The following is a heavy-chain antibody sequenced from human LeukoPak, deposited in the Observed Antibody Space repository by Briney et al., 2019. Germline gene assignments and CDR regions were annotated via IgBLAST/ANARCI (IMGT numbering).Heavy chain of an antibody. CDR1: GFTFSSYW. Sequence: GGSLRLSCAASGFTFSSYWMTWVRQAPGKGLEWVAKIKQDGSEKYYVDSVKGRFTISRDNAKNSLYLQMYSLRAEDTAVHYCALSRTLDYWGQGTLVTVSS. CDR2: IKQDGSEK. D-gene: IGHD6-13*01. V-gene: IGHV3-7*01. CDR3: ALSRTLDY. J-gene: IGHJ4*02.